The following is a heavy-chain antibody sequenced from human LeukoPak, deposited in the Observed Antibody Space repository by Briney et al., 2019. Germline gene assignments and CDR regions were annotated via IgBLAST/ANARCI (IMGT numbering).Heavy chain of an antibody. D-gene: IGHD1-14*01. J-gene: IGHJ5*02. CDR3: ARGTYRTRLDP. V-gene: IGHV4-34*01. Sequence: GSLRLSCAASGFTFSSYWMTWIRQPPGKGLEWIGEINHSGSTNYNPSLKSRVTISVDTSKNQFSLKLSSVTAADTAVYYCARGTYRTRLDPWGQGTLVTVSS. CDR2: INHSGST. CDR1: GFTFSSYW.